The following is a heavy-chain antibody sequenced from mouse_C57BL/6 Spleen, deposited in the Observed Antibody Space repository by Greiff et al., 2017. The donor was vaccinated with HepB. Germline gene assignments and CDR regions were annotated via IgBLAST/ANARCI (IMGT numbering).Heavy chain of an antibody. CDR1: GYAFTNYL. CDR3: ARRDGSSWSYAMDY. Sequence: QVQLQQSGAELVRPGTSVKVSCKASGYAFTNYLIEWVKQRPGQGLEWIGVIIPGSGGTNYNEKFKCKATLTADKSSSNAYMQLSSLTSEDSAVYFCARRDGSSWSYAMDYWGQGTSVTVSS. J-gene: IGHJ4*01. D-gene: IGHD1-1*01. V-gene: IGHV1-54*01. CDR2: IIPGSGGT.